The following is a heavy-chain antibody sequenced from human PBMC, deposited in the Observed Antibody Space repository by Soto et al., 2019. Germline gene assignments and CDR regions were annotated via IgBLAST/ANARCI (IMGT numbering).Heavy chain of an antibody. CDR3: ARGDSGSSDHFDY. J-gene: IGHJ4*02. CDR2: IYSGGIN. V-gene: IGHV4-4*07. CDR1: GVSLSGHF. D-gene: IGHD1-26*01. Sequence: QVHLQESGPGLVKPSETLSLICNVSGVSLSGHFWSGIRQPAGKTLEWIGRIYSGGINSYSPSLRSRVTMSLDASKNHFSLRLSSVTAADTAVYFCARGDSGSSDHFDYWGQGILVTVSS.